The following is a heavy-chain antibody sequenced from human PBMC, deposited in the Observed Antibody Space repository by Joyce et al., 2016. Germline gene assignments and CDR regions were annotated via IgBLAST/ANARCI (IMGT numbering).Heavy chain of an antibody. D-gene: IGHD6-19*01. CDR3: ARDLSGGWSLDY. J-gene: IGHJ4*02. CDR2: IYRRGDGT. V-gene: IGHV1-46*01. CDR1: GYTFTNHH. Sequence: QVQLVQSGAEVKEPGASVKVSCKASGYTFTNHHMHWVRQAPGQGLEWMGIIYRRGDGTRNAQKFQGRVTMTRDTSTSIDYMELSSLRSEDTAVYYCARDLSGGWSLDYWGQGTLVTVSS.